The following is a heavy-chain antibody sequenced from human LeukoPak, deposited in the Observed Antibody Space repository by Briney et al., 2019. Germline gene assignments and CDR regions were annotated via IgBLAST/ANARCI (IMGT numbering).Heavy chain of an antibody. V-gene: IGHV1-2*02. CDR1: GYTFTGYY. Sequence: ASVKVSCKASGYTFTGYYMHWVRQAPGQGLEWMGWINPNSGGTNYAQKFQGRVTMTRDTFISTAYMELSRLRSDDTAVYYCARDSADYGDDQNWFDPWGQGTLVTVSS. J-gene: IGHJ5*02. D-gene: IGHD4-17*01. CDR2: INPNSGGT. CDR3: ARDSADYGDDQNWFDP.